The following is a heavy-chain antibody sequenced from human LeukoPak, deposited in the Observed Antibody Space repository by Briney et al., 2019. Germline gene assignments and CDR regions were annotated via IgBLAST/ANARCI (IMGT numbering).Heavy chain of an antibody. CDR2: INSDGSSA. V-gene: IGHV3-74*01. CDR3: ARGRRDGYTLDY. D-gene: IGHD5-24*01. J-gene: IGHJ4*02. CDR1: GFTFSSYW. Sequence: GGSLRLSCAASGFTFSSYWMHWVRQAPGKGLVWVSRINSDGSSASYADSVKGRFTISRDNAKNTLYLQMNSLRAEDTAVYYCARGRRDGYTLDYWGQGTLVTVSS.